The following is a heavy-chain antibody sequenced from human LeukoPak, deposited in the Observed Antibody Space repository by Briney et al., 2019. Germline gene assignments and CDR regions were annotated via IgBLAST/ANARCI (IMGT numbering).Heavy chain of an antibody. D-gene: IGHD6-19*01. CDR3: AREHTPYGSGCTAAY. CDR1: GFTFSSYG. CDR2: ISPSSSTI. J-gene: IGHJ4*02. Sequence: PGGSLRLSCAASGFTFSSYGMNWVRQAPGKGLEWVSYISPSSSTIYYADSGKGRFTVSRDNAKNSLYPQMNSLRAEDTAVYYCAREHTPYGSGCTAAYWGQGTLVTVSS. V-gene: IGHV3-48*01.